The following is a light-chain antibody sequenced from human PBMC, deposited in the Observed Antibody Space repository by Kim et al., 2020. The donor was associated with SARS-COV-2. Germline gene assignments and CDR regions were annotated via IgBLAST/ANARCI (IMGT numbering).Light chain of an antibody. CDR1: KLGDKY. J-gene: IGLJ3*02. CDR2: QDS. V-gene: IGLV3-1*01. Sequence: SYELTQPPSVSVSPGQTASITCSGDKLGDKYACWYQQKPGQSPVLVIYQDSKRPSGIPERFSGSNSGNTANLTISGTQAMDEADYYCQAWDSSSACVFGG. CDR3: QAWDSSSACV.